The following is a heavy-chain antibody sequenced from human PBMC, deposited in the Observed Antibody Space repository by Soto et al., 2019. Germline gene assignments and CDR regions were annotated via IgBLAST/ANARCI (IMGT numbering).Heavy chain of an antibody. CDR1: GGSLTNYA. CDR3: AREGVAPYYYYGMDV. CDR2: ISTYNGDT. Sequence: ASVKVSCKASGGSLTNYAFSWVRQAPGQGLEWMGWISTYNGDTNYAQTFQGRVTMTTDTSTSTVHMEVRSLRSDDTAVYYCAREGVAPYYYYGMDVWGQGTPVTVS. J-gene: IGHJ6*02. V-gene: IGHV1-18*01. D-gene: IGHD5-12*01.